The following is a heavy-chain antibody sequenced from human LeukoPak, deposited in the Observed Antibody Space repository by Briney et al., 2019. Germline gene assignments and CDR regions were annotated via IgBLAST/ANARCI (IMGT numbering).Heavy chain of an antibody. V-gene: IGHV4-30-4*08. CDR1: GGSISSGDYY. CDR2: IYYSGST. CDR3: AREGQSGYPSNWFDP. Sequence: PSETLSLTCTVSGGSISSGDYYWSWIRQPPGKGLEWIGYIYYSGSTYYNPSLKSRVTISVDTSKDQFSLKLSSVTAADTAVYYCAREGQSGYPSNWFDPWGQGTLVTVSS. D-gene: IGHD3-3*01. J-gene: IGHJ5*02.